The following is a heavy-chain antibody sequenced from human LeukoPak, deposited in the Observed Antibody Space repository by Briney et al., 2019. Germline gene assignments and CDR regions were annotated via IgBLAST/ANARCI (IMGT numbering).Heavy chain of an antibody. Sequence: GASVKVSCKAPGHTFTSYYLHWVRQAPGQGLEWMGIINPSAGSTSYAQKFQGRVTLTRDMSTSTVYMEVSSLRSEDTAAYYCARDLRFGELSFLPFDYWGQGTLVTVSS. V-gene: IGHV1-46*01. J-gene: IGHJ4*02. CDR1: GHTFTSYY. D-gene: IGHD3-10*01. CDR2: INPSAGST. CDR3: ARDLRFGELSFLPFDY.